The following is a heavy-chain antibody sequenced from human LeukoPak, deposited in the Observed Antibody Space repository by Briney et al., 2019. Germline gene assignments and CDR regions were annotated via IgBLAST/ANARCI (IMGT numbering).Heavy chain of an antibody. CDR3: ARDDSIAVAGNFDY. CDR1: GFTFSSYS. J-gene: IGHJ4*02. Sequence: GGSLRLSCAASGFTFSSYSMNWVRQAPGKGLGWVSSISSSSSYIYYADSVKGRFTISRDNAKNSLYLQMNSLRAEDTAVYYCARDDSIAVAGNFDYWGQGTLVTVSS. CDR2: ISSSSSYI. D-gene: IGHD6-19*01. V-gene: IGHV3-21*01.